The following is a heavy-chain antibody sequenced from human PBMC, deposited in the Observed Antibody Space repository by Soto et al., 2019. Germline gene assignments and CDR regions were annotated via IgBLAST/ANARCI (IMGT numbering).Heavy chain of an antibody. CDR1: GGSFSGYY. CDR2: INHSGST. CDR3: ARVAPSRITIFGVVIPADWYFDL. Sequence: SQTLSLTCDVYGGSFSGYYWSWIRQPPGKGLERIGEINHSGSTNYNPSLKSRVTISVDTSKNQFSLKLSSVTAADTAVYYCARVAPSRITIFGVVIPADWYFDLLGRGTLVTVSS. V-gene: IGHV4-34*01. D-gene: IGHD3-3*01. J-gene: IGHJ2*01.